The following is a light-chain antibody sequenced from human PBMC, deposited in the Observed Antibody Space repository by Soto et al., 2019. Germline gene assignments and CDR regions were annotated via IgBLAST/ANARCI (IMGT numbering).Light chain of an antibody. J-gene: IGLJ1*01. V-gene: IGLV2-11*01. Sequence: QSVRTQPRSVSGSPGQSVTISCTGTSSDVGGYNYVSWYQEQPGKAPKLMIYDVSKRPSGVPDRFSGSKSGNTASLTISGLQAEDEADYYCCSYAGSYSYVFGTGTKVTV. CDR3: CSYAGSYSYV. CDR2: DVS. CDR1: SSDVGGYNY.